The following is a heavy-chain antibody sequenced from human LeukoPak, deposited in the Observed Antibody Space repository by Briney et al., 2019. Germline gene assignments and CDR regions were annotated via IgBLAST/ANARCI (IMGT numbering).Heavy chain of an antibody. J-gene: IGHJ4*02. CDR2: INHTGNT. CDR1: GGSFSGYY. CDR3: ARKTVPTGVDY. D-gene: IGHD4-17*01. Sequence: LETLSLTCAVYGGSFSGYYWSWIRQPPGKGLEWIGEINHTGNTGYNPSLKSRVTISVDTSKNQFSLKLSSVTAADTAVYYCARKTVPTGVDYWGQGTLVTVSS. V-gene: IGHV4-34*01.